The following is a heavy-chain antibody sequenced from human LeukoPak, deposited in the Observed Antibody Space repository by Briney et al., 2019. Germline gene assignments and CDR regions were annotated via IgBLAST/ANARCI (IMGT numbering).Heavy chain of an antibody. V-gene: IGHV3-48*03. CDR1: GFTFSSYE. J-gene: IGHJ4*02. CDR3: AREMYSYGTPWYYFDY. Sequence: GGSLRLSCAASGFTFSSYEMNWVRQAPGKGLEWVSYISSSGSTMYYADSVKGRFTISRDNAKNSLYLQMNSLRAEDTAVYYCAREMYSYGTPWYYFDYWGQGTLVTVSS. CDR2: ISSSGSTM. D-gene: IGHD5-18*01.